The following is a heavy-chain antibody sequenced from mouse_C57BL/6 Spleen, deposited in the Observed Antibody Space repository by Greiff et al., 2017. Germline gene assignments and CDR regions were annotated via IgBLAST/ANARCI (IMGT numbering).Heavy chain of an antibody. J-gene: IGHJ3*01. Sequence: QVQLQQPAAELVKPGASVKMSCKASGYTFTSYWITWVKQRPGQGLEWIGDIYPGSGSTNYNEKFKSKATLTGDTSSSTAYMQLSSLTSEDSAVYYCARERDGYYSWLADWGQGTLVTVSA. CDR3: ARERDGYYSWLAD. D-gene: IGHD2-3*01. CDR1: GYTFTSYW. CDR2: IYPGSGST. V-gene: IGHV1-55*01.